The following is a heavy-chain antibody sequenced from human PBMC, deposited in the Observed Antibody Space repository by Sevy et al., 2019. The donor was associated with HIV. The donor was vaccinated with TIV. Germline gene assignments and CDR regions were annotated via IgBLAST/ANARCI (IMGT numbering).Heavy chain of an antibody. D-gene: IGHD3-10*01. Sequence: SETLSLTCTVSGGSISSSSYYWGWIRQPPGKGLEWIGSIYYSGSTYYNPSLKSRVTISVDTSKNQFSLKLSSATAADTAVYYCARYYYGSGSSPQPKYYFDYWGQGTLVTVSS. V-gene: IGHV4-39*01. CDR2: IYYSGST. CDR3: ARYYYGSGSSPQPKYYFDY. J-gene: IGHJ4*02. CDR1: GGSISSSSYY.